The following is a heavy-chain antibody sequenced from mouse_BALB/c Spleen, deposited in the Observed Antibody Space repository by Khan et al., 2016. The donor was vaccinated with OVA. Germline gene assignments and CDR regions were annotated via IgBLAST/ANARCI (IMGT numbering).Heavy chain of an antibody. CDR1: GYSITSGYG. CDR3: DRTARIKY. V-gene: IGHV3-2*02. CDR2: ISYSGST. J-gene: IGHJ2*01. Sequence: EVQLQESGPGLVKPSQSLSLTCTVTGYSITSGYGWNWIRQFPGNKLEWMGYISYSGSTNYNPSLNSRISITRDPSKNQFFLLLNSVTTEDTATYYCDRTARIKYWGQGTTLTVSS. D-gene: IGHD1-2*01.